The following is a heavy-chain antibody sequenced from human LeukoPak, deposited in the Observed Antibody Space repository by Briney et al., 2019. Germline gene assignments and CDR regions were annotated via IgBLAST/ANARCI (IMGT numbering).Heavy chain of an antibody. CDR2: ISYDGSNK. CDR3: AITPRFQDTAGGTTWPYYYGMDV. D-gene: IGHD5-18*01. V-gene: IGHV3-30*03. J-gene: IGHJ6*02. CDR1: GFTFSSYG. Sequence: SGGSLRLSCAASGFTFSSYGMHWVRQAPGKGLEWVAVISYDGSNKYYADSVKGRFTISRDNSKNTLYLQMNSLRAEDTAVYYCAITPRFQDTAGGTTWPYYYGMDVWGQGTTVTVSS.